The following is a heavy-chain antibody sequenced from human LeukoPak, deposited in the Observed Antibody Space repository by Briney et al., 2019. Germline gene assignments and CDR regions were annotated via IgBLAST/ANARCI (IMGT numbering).Heavy chain of an antibody. CDR2: NYGSGRI. V-gene: IGHV3-23*05. CDR3: ARRGVAGTEYYFDY. J-gene: IGHJ4*02. Sequence: GGSLRLSCAASGFTFSTYAMSWVRQAPGKGLECVSVNYGSGRIYYGDSVEGRFTISRDNSKNTVYLQMNSLRTEDTAVYYCARRGVAGTEYYFDYWGQGTLVTVSP. D-gene: IGHD6-19*01. CDR1: GFTFSTYA.